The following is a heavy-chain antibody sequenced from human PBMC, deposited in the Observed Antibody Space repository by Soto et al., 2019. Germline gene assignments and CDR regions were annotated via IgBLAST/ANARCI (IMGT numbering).Heavy chain of an antibody. CDR3: AIYAIHSSSWYFWFDP. Sequence: QVQLVQSGSEVKMPGSSVKVSCKTSGGTFSRHAFNWVRQAPGQGLEWMGGIIPLFGTTTYAQKFKGRVIMSADESTSTAYMELISLKSEYAAVYYWAIYAIHSSSWYFWFDPWGQGTLVTVSS. CDR2: IIPLFGTT. V-gene: IGHV1-69*01. J-gene: IGHJ5*02. CDR1: GGTFSRHA. D-gene: IGHD6-13*01.